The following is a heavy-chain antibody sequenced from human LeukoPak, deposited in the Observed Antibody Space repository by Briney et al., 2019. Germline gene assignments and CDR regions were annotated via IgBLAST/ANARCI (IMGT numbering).Heavy chain of an antibody. D-gene: IGHD4-11*01. CDR1: GFTFSSYE. CDR2: ISSSGSTI. Sequence: PGGSLRLSCAASGFTFSSYEMNWVRQAPGQGQERVSYISSSGSTIYYADSVKGRFTISRDNAKNSLYLQMNSLRAEDTAVYYCARETRTTYYYYGMDVRGQGTTVTVSS. V-gene: IGHV3-48*03. J-gene: IGHJ6*02. CDR3: ARETRTTYYYYGMDV.